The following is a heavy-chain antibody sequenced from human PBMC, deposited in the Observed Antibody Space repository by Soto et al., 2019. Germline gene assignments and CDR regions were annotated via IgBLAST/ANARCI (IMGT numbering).Heavy chain of an antibody. CDR1: GFNFGDYA. Sequence: LRLSCTAAGFNFGDYAMSWVRQAPGKGLEWVGFIRSKAYGGTTEYAASVKGRFTISRDDSKSIAYLQMNSLKTEDTAVYYCTRYCSSTICLYYYYYYGMDFWGQGTKVTVSS. CDR2: IRSKAYGGTT. J-gene: IGHJ6*02. CDR3: TRYCSSTICLYYYYYYGMDF. D-gene: IGHD2-2*01. V-gene: IGHV3-49*04.